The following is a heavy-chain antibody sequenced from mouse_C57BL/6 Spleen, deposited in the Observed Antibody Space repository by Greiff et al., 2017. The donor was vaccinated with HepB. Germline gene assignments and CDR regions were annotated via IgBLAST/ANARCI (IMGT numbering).Heavy chain of an antibody. Sequence: VQLQQSGPELVKPGASVKISCKASGYTFTDYYMNWVKQSHGKSLEWIGDINPNNGGTSYNQKFKGKATLTVDKSSSTAYMELRSLTSEDSAVYYCARRGGGQLTYYYAMDYWGQGTSVTVSS. D-gene: IGHD3-2*02. CDR1: GYTFTDYY. CDR3: ARRGGGQLTYYYAMDY. CDR2: INPNNGGT. V-gene: IGHV1-26*01. J-gene: IGHJ4*01.